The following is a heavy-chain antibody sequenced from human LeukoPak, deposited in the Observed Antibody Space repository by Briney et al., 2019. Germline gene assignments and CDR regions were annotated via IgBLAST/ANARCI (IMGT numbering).Heavy chain of an antibody. Sequence: ASVKVSCKASGYTFTGHYMHWVRQAPGQGLEWMGWINPNSGGTNYAQKFQGRVTMTRDTSISTAYMELSRLRSDDTAVYYCARDLDIVATILDYWGQGTLVTVSS. CDR3: ARDLDIVATILDY. J-gene: IGHJ4*02. D-gene: IGHD5-12*01. CDR1: GYTFTGHY. V-gene: IGHV1-2*02. CDR2: INPNSGGT.